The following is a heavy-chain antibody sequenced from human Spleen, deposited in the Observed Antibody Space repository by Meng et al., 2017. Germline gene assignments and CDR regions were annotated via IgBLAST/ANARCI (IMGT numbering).Heavy chain of an antibody. D-gene: IGHD5-18*01. J-gene: IGHJ5*02. Sequence: GGSLRLSCAASGFTFDDYGMSWVRQAPGKGLEWVSGINWNGGSTGYADSVKGRFTISRDNAKNSLYLQMNSLGTEDTALYYCAKDSLRGYTYAGLDRWGQGTLVTVSS. CDR2: INWNGGST. CDR3: AKDSLRGYTYAGLDR. V-gene: IGHV3-20*04. CDR1: GFTFDDYG.